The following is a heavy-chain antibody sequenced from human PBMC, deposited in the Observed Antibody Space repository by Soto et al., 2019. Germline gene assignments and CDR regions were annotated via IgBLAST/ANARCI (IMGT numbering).Heavy chain of an antibody. CDR3: ARALTVPKEMDV. D-gene: IGHD2-2*01. Sequence: PSETLSLTCTVSGGSISSSSYYWGWIRQPPGKGLEWIGSIYYSGSTYYNPSLKSRVTISVDTSKNQFSLKLSSVTAADTAVYYCARALTVPKEMDVWGQGTTVTVSS. J-gene: IGHJ6*02. CDR1: GGSISSSSYY. CDR2: IYYSGST. V-gene: IGHV4-39*01.